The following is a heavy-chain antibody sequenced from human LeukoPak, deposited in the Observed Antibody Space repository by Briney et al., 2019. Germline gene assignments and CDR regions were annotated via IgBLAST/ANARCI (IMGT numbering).Heavy chain of an antibody. D-gene: IGHD6-19*01. CDR2: IYYSGST. Sequence: PSQTLSLTCTVSGGSISSGGYYWSWIRQHPGNGLEWIGYIYYSGSTYYNPSLKSRVTISVDTSKNQFSLELSSVTAADTAVYYCARDLRAVGFDYWGQGTLVTVSS. J-gene: IGHJ4*02. CDR1: GGSISSGGYY. CDR3: ARDLRAVGFDY. V-gene: IGHV4-31*03.